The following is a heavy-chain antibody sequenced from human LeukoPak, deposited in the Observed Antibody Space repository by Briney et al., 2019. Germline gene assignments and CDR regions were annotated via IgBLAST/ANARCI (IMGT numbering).Heavy chain of an antibody. CDR1: GYTFTDYG. CDR3: ARDVTVADT. D-gene: IGHD6-19*01. CDR2: VSVYNGNT. V-gene: IGHV1-18*01. J-gene: IGHJ4*02. Sequence: SSVNVSCKASGYTFTDYGISWVRQAPGEGREWMGWVSVYNGNTNFAQKFEDRVTVTTDTSTSTVYMELRSLRSDDTAVYYCARDVTVADTWGQGTLVTVSS.